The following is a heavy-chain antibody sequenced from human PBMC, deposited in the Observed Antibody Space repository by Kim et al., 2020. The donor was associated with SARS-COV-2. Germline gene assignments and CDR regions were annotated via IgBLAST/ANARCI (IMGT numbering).Heavy chain of an antibody. Sequence: GGSLRLSCAASGFTFSGSAMHWVRQASGKGLEWVGRIRSKANSYATAYAASVKGRFTISRDDSKNTAYLQMNSLKTEDTAVYYCTRPRVLRFLEWLPQPDYYYRDVWGKGTTVTVSS. V-gene: IGHV3-73*01. CDR2: IRSKANSYAT. CDR3: TRPRVLRFLEWLPQPDYYYRDV. D-gene: IGHD3-3*01. J-gene: IGHJ6*03. CDR1: GFTFSGSA.